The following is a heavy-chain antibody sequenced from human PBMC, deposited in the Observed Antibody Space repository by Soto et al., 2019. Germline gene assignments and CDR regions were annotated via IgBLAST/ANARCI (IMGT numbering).Heavy chain of an antibody. CDR3: ARDLGGPDY. CDR2: LSSDGFGA. J-gene: IGHJ4*02. V-gene: IGHV3-74*03. Sequence: GGSLRLSCAAAGFSLSPYWMHWVRQVPGRGLEWVARLSSDGFGAAYADSVKGRFFISRDIARNTLSLQMNSLRADDTAVYYCARDLGGPDYWGRGTSVTVSS. D-gene: IGHD3-16*01. CDR1: GFSLSPYW.